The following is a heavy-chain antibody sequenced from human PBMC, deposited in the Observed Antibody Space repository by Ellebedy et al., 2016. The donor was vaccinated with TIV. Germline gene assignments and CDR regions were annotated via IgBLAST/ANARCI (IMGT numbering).Heavy chain of an antibody. D-gene: IGHD3-9*01. V-gene: IGHV5-51*01. J-gene: IGHJ4*02. Sequence: GESLKISCKGSGYSFPTYWIAWVRQMPGKGLEWMGIIYPPDSETRYSPSFQGQVTISADKSISTAYLQWSSLQASDTAMYYCAKFSSDWSFDYWGQGTLVTVAS. CDR2: IYPPDSET. CDR3: AKFSSDWSFDY. CDR1: GYSFPTYW.